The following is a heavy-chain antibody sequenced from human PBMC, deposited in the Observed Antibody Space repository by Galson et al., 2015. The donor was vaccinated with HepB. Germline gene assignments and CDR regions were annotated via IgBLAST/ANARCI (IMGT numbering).Heavy chain of an antibody. V-gene: IGHV3-21*01. J-gene: IGHJ3*02. CDR2: ISRSSTYI. Sequence: SLRLSCAASGFTFSTYSMNWVRQAPGKGLEWVSIISRSSTYIYYADSVKGRFTISRDNAKNSLYLQMTSLRAEDTAVYYCARGEDWNDAWDAFDIWGQGTMVTVSS. D-gene: IGHD1-1*01. CDR3: ARGEDWNDAWDAFDI. CDR1: GFTFSTYS.